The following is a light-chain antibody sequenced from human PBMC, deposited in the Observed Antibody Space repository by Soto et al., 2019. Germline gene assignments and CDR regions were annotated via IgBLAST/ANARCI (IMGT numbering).Light chain of an antibody. CDR1: RSITGW. CDR2: KSS. J-gene: IGKJ1*01. V-gene: IGKV1-5*03. CDR3: QEYNTYSPWT. Sequence: DIQMTQSPSTLSASIGDRVTITCRASRSITGWLAWYQQKPGKGPKLLIYKSSSLASGVPSRFSGSESGTEFTLTISSLQPDDFATYYCQEYNTYSPWTFGQGTKVEI.